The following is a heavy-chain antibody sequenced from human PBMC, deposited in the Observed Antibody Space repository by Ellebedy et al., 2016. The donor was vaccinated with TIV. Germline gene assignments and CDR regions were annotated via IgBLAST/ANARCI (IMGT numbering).Heavy chain of an antibody. V-gene: IGHV3-30-3*01. Sequence: PGGSLRLSCAASGFTFRSFAMHWVRQAPGKGLEWVAVISHDGNNKYYADSVRGRFTISRDNSKNTLYLQMNSLRVEDTAVYYCARDRRVLLISLPDPWGQGTLVSVSS. D-gene: IGHD3-16*02. CDR3: ARDRRVLLISLPDP. J-gene: IGHJ5*02. CDR1: GFTFRSFA. CDR2: ISHDGNNK.